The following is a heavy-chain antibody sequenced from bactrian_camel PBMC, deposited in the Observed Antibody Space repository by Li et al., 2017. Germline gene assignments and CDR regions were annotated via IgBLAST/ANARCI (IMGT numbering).Heavy chain of an antibody. D-gene: IGHD3*01. CDR1: AIGDTYNC. CDR3: AAGRAGCPIPPATTYDY. J-gene: IGHJ4*01. CDR2: IYMIGGST. Sequence: HVQLVESGGGSVRTGGSLRLSCAASAIGDTYNCMGWFRQAPGKEREGVAMIYMIGGSTYYVDSVEGRFTISRDNAKNTAYLKMNNLKPEDTAVYYCAAGRAGCPIPPATTYDYYAQGTQVTVS. V-gene: IGHV3S60*01.